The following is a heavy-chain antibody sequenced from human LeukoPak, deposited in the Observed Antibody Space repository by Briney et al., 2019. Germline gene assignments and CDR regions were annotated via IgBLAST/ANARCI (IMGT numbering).Heavy chain of an antibody. CDR2: IYYSGST. CDR3: ASGLLDYYDRSGYYVGY. J-gene: IGHJ4*02. Sequence: SETLSLTCTVSGGSISSSSYYWGWIRQPPGKGLEWIGSIYYSGSTYYNPSLKSRVTISVDTSKNQFSLKLSSVTAADTALYYCASGLLDYYDRSGYYVGYWGQGALVTVSS. CDR1: GGSISSSSYY. D-gene: IGHD3-22*01. V-gene: IGHV4-39*07.